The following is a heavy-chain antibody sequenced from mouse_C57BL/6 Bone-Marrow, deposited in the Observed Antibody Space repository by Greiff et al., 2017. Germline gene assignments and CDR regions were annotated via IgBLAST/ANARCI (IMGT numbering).Heavy chain of an antibody. Sequence: VQLKESGAELARPGASVKLSCKASGYTFTSYGISWVKQRTGQGLEWIGEIYPRSGNTYYNEKFKGKATLTADKSSSTAYMELRSLTSEDSAVYFCARPAQATPFAYWGQGTLVTVSA. V-gene: IGHV1-81*01. CDR1: GYTFTSYG. J-gene: IGHJ3*01. D-gene: IGHD3-2*02. CDR3: ARPAQATPFAY. CDR2: IYPRSGNT.